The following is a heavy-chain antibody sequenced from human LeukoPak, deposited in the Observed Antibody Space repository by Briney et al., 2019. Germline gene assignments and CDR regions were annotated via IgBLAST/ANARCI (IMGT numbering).Heavy chain of an antibody. CDR1: GFTFSIYA. CDR2: ISGSGGST. D-gene: IGHD2-2*01. CDR3: AKDSSMASGDYYYGMDV. V-gene: IGHV3-23*01. Sequence: PGGSLRLSCSASGFTFSIYAIHWVRQAPGKGLEWVSAISGSGGSTYYADSVKGRFTISRDNSKNTLYLQMNSLRAEDTAVYYCAKDSSMASGDYYYGMDVWGQGTTVTVSS. J-gene: IGHJ6*02.